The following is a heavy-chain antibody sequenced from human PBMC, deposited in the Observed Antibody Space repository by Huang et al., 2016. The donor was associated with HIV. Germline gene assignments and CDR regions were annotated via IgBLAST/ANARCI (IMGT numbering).Heavy chain of an antibody. CDR1: GGSISSGNYY. CDR3: ARLTGYSTFDI. D-gene: IGHD3-9*01. Sequence: QVQLQESGPGLVKPSQTLSLTCSVSGGSISSGNYYWSWIRQPAGKGLEGIGHRYTSGTTIYNPARKSRVTISVATSKNQFALKLSSVTAADTAVYYCARLTGYSTFDIWGHGTVVTVSS. V-gene: IGHV4-61*09. CDR2: RYTSGTT. J-gene: IGHJ3*02.